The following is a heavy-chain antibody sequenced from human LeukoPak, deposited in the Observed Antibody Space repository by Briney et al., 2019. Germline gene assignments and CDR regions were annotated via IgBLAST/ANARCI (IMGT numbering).Heavy chain of an antibody. CDR1: GFTVSSNY. J-gene: IGHJ6*03. V-gene: IGHV3-66*02. CDR3: ASSGYSYGSSYMDV. D-gene: IGHD5-18*01. Sequence: PGGSLRLSCAASGFTVSSNYMSWVRQAPGKGLDWVSVIYSGGSTYYADSVKGRFTISRDNSKNTLYLQMNSLRAEDTAVYYCASSGYSYGSSYMDVWGKGTTVTVSS. CDR2: IYSGGST.